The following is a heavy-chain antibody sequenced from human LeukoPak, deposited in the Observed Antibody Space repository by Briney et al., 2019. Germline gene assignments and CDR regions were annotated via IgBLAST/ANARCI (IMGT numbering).Heavy chain of an antibody. V-gene: IGHV1-2*02. Sequence: ASVKVSCKASGYTFTGYYMHWVRQAPGQGLEWMGWINPNSGGTNYAQKLQGRVTMTTDTSTSTAYMELRSLRSDDTAVYYCARMVATTFYYYYMDVWGKGTTVTISS. CDR3: ARMVATTFYYYYMDV. D-gene: IGHD5-12*01. CDR2: INPNSGGT. J-gene: IGHJ6*03. CDR1: GYTFTGYY.